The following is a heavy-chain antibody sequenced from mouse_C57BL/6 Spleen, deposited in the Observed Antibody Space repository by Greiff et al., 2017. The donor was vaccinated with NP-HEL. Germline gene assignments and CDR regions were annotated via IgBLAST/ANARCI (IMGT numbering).Heavy chain of an antibody. Sequence: EVHLVESGGGLVQPGGSLSLSCAASGFTFTDYYMSWVRQPPGKALEWLGFIRNKANGYTTESSASVKGRVTISRDNSQSILYLQMNALRAEDSATYYCARRGSSDWYFDVWGTGTTVTVSS. J-gene: IGHJ1*03. D-gene: IGHD1-1*01. CDR1: GFTFTDYY. CDR2: IRNKANGYTT. CDR3: ARRGSSDWYFDV. V-gene: IGHV7-3*01.